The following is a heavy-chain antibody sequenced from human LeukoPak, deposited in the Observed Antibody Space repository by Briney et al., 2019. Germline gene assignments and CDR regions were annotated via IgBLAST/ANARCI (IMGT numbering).Heavy chain of an antibody. CDR1: GFTFSNYA. V-gene: IGHV3-48*02. J-gene: IGHJ6*02. D-gene: IGHD3-22*01. CDR2: IDSDTYGNTI. CDR3: ARVPTLGYYYDSSGYYLHYYYGMDV. Sequence: PGGSLRLSCAVSGFTFSNYAMNWVRQAPGKGLEWISYIDSDTYGNTIYYPHTVKGRFTISRDNAKNSLYLQMDSLRDEDTAVYYCARVPTLGYYYDSSGYYLHYYYGMDVWGQGTTVTVSS.